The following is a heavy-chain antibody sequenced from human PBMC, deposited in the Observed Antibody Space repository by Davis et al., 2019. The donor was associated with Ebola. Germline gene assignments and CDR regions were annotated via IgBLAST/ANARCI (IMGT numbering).Heavy chain of an antibody. CDR1: GFTFSSYA. J-gene: IGHJ4*02. Sequence: GESLKISCAASGFTFSSYAMSWVRQAPGKGLEWVSAISGSGGTIYYADSVKGRFTISRDNAKNSLYLQMNSLRAEDTAVYYCARVYYYDRFDYWGQGTLVTVSS. CDR2: ISGSGGTI. V-gene: IGHV3-23*01. CDR3: ARVYYYDRFDY. D-gene: IGHD3-22*01.